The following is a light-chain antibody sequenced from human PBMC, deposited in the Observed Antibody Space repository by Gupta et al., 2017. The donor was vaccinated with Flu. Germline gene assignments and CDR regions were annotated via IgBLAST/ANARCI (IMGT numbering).Light chain of an antibody. CDR3: SSYTGSSTV. V-gene: IGLV2-14*01. CDR1: NSDIGSYNY. CDR2: EVN. J-gene: IGLJ2*01. Sequence: GTNSDIGSYNYVAWYQQHPGKAPKLMIFEVNNRPSGVSDRFSGSKSGNTASLTISGLQAEDEAHYYCSSYTGSSTVFGGGTKLTVL.